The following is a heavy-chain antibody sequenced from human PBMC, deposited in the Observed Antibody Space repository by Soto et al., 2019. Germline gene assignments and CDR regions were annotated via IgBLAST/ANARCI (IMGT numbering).Heavy chain of an antibody. CDR2: ICYGGGRK. V-gene: IGHV3-33*06. CDR1: EFTFSSYG. J-gene: IGHJ6*03. CDR3: AKVADYSNGYYYYYMDV. D-gene: IGHD4-4*01. Sequence: PGGSLRLSFAASEFTFSSYGMNWVRQAPGKGLEWVSVICYGGGRKYYADSVKGRFTISRDNSKNTLYLQMNSLRAEDTAVYYCAKVADYSNGYYYYYMDVWGKGTTVTVSS.